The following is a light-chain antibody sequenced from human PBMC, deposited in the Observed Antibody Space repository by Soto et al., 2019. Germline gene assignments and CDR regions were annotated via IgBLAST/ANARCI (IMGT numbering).Light chain of an antibody. CDR2: EGS. Sequence: QSALTQPASVSGSPGQSITISCTGTSSDVGGYNLVSWYQQHPGEAPKLMIYEGSKRPSGVSNRFSASKSGNTASLTISGLQAEDEADYYCCSYAGSSTVVFGGGTKLTVL. V-gene: IGLV2-23*01. J-gene: IGLJ2*01. CDR1: SSDVGGYNL. CDR3: CSYAGSSTVV.